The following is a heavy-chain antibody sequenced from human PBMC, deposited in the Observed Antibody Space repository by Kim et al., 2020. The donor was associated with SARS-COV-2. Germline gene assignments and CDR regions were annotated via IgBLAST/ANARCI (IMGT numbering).Heavy chain of an antibody. CDR3: ARDYRYSSSSIYYYYGMDV. CDR1: GFTFSSYS. D-gene: IGHD6-6*01. Sequence: GGSLRLSCAASGFTFSSYSMNWVRQAPGKGLDWVSSISSSSSYIYYADSVKGRFTIPRDNAKNSLYLQMNSLRAEDTAVYYCARDYRYSSSSIYYYYGMDVWGQGTTVTVSS. J-gene: IGHJ6*02. CDR2: ISSSSSYI. V-gene: IGHV3-21*01.